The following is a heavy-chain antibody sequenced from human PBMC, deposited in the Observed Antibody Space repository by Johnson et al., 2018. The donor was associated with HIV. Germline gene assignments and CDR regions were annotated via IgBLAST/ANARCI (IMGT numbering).Heavy chain of an antibody. CDR2: IWYDGSNK. V-gene: IGHV3-33*06. CDR1: GFTFSSYG. J-gene: IGHJ3*02. Sequence: QVQLVESGGGVVQPGRSLRLSCAASGFTFSSYGMHWVRQAPGKGLEWVAVIWYDGSNKYYTDSVKGRFTISRDNSKNTLYLQMNSLRAEDTAGYYWAKGDPVEGDVDDAFDIWGQGTMVTVSS. CDR3: AKGDPVEGDVDDAFDI. D-gene: IGHD2-21*01.